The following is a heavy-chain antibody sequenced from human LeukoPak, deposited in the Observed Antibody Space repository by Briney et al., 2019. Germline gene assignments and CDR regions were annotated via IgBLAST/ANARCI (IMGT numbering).Heavy chain of an antibody. CDR3: ARDNGDGYNDY. V-gene: IGHV1-2*06. CDR2: ISPSSGAT. J-gene: IGHJ4*02. CDR1: GYTFTGYY. D-gene: IGHD5-24*01. Sequence: ASVKVSCKASGYTFTGYYMHWVRQAPGQELEWMGRISPSSGATDLAQKLRGRVTMTRDTSINTAYVELTRLRSDDTAVYYCARDNGDGYNDYWGQGTLITVSS.